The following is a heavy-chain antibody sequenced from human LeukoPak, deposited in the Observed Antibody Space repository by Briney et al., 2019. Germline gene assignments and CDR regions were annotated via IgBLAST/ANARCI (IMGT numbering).Heavy chain of an antibody. J-gene: IGHJ4*02. CDR3: ARLIRGWFGNLLSHYFDY. D-gene: IGHD3-10*01. Sequence: KSSETLSLTCTVSGGSISSSSYYWGWIRQPPGKGLEWIGSIYYSGSTYYNPSLKSRVTISVDTSKNQFSLKLSSVTAADTAVYYCARLIRGWFGNLLSHYFDYWGQGTLVTVSS. CDR2: IYYSGST. V-gene: IGHV4-39*01. CDR1: GGSISSSSYY.